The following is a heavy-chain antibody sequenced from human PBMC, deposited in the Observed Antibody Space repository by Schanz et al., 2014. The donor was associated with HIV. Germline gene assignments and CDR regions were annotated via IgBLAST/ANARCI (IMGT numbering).Heavy chain of an antibody. V-gene: IGHV1-69*01. CDR3: AKDANIAHDYDTTTFMYD. CDR2: IIPMFGST. D-gene: IGHD1-26*01. CDR1: GGTFSSYA. J-gene: IGHJ4*02. Sequence: QVQLVQSGAEVKKPGSSVKVSCKASGGTFSSYAISWVRLAPGQGLEWMGGIIPMFGSTNYAQKFQGRVTITADESTRTAYMELSRLRSEDTAVYYCAKDANIAHDYDTTTFMYDWGQGTLVTVSS.